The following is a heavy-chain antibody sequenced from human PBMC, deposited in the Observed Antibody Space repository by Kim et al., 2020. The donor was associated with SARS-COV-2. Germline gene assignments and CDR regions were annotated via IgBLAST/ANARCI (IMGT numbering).Heavy chain of an antibody. CDR1: GYTFKSYP. CDR3: ARDMDPTVYDY. D-gene: IGHD4-4*01. J-gene: IGHJ4*02. Sequence: ASVKVSCKAYGYTFKSYPIHWLRQAPGQRPEWMGWVNAANDETQYSQKFQGRVTITRDTSANTAYMELRRLTTKYTAIYYCARDMDPTVYDYWGQGTLVTVSS. V-gene: IGHV1-3*01. CDR2: VNAANDET.